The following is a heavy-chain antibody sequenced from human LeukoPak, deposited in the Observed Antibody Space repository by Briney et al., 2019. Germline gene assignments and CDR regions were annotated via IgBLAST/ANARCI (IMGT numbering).Heavy chain of an antibody. CDR1: GFTFSSYS. V-gene: IGHV3-21*01. D-gene: IGHD3-22*01. J-gene: IGHJ5*02. CDR2: ISSSSSYI. CDR3: ARDYDSSGYRSRYNWFAP. Sequence: GGSLRLSCAASGFTFSSYSMNWVRQAPGKGLEWVSSISSSSSYIYYADSVKGRFTISRDNAKNSLYLQMNSLRAEDTAVYYCARDYDSSGYRSRYNWFAPWGQGTLVTVSS.